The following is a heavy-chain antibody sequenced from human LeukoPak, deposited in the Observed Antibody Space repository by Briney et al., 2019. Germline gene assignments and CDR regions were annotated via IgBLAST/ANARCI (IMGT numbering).Heavy chain of an antibody. Sequence: ASVTVSCKASGYTFTGYYMHWVRQAPGQGLEWMGWINPNSGGTNYAQKFQGRVTMTRDTSISTAYMELSRLRSDDTAVYYCARAIVVVPAAIRAFFGYWGQGTLVTVSS. J-gene: IGHJ4*02. D-gene: IGHD2-2*01. CDR2: INPNSGGT. CDR3: ARAIVVVPAAIRAFFGY. V-gene: IGHV1-2*02. CDR1: GYTFTGYY.